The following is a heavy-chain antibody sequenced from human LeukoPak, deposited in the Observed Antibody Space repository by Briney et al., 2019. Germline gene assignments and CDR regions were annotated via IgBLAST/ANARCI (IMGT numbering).Heavy chain of an antibody. D-gene: IGHD5-18*01. J-gene: IGHJ5*02. CDR1: GGTFSNYA. V-gene: IGHV1-69*06. CDR2: IIPIFGTA. CDR3: ATVNSYGYSLSTQGWFDP. Sequence: GASVKVSCKASGGTFSNYAISWVRQAPGQGLEWMGGIIPIFGTANYAQKFQGRVTITADKSTSTAYMELSSLRSEDTAVYYCATVNSYGYSLSTQGWFDPWGQGTLVTVSS.